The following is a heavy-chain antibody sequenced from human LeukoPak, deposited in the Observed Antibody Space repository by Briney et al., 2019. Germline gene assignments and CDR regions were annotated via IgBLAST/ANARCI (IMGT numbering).Heavy chain of an antibody. J-gene: IGHJ4*02. D-gene: IGHD3-22*01. V-gene: IGHV3-33*01. CDR1: GFTFSSYG. Sequence: PGRSLRLSCAASGFTFSSYGMHWVRQAPGKGLEWVAVIWYDGSNKYYADSVKGRFTISRDNSKNTLYLQMNSLRAEDTAVYYCARDTLDSSGPLPQNWGQGTLVTVSS. CDR3: ARDTLDSSGPLPQN. CDR2: IWYDGSNK.